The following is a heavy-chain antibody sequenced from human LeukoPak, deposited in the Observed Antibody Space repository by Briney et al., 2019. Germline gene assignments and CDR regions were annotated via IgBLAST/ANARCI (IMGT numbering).Heavy chain of an antibody. J-gene: IGHJ4*02. CDR1: GYTFTNYY. V-gene: IGHV1-46*01. Sequence: ASVKVSCKASGYTFTNYYMHWVRQAPGQGLEWMGIINPSDGRTSYGQKFQGRVTMTRDTSTSTVYMELSSLRSEDTAVYYCAREIGPRQLHLWASAFDYWGQGTLVTVSS. CDR3: AREIGPRQLHLWASAFDY. CDR2: INPSDGRT. D-gene: IGHD5-18*01.